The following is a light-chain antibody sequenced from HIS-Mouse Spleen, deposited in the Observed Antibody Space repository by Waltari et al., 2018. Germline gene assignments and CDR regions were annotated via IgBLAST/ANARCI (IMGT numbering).Light chain of an antibody. Sequence: SYELTQPSSVSVSPGQTARITCSGDVLAKKYARWFQQKPGQAPVLVIYKDSERPSGIPGRFSGSSSGTTVTLTISGAQVEDEADYYCYSAADNNVFGTGTKVTVL. CDR1: VLAKKY. CDR3: YSAADNNV. CDR2: KDS. J-gene: IGLJ1*01. V-gene: IGLV3-27*01.